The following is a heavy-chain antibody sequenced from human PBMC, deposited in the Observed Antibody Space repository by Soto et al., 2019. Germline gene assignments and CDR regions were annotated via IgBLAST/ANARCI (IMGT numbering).Heavy chain of an antibody. J-gene: IGHJ1*01. CDR2: IYYSGST. CDR1: VGSISSGGYY. V-gene: IGHV4-31*03. Sequence: QVQLQESGPGLVKPSQTLSLTCTASVGSISSGGYYWSWMRQHPGKGLEWIGYIYYSGSTYYNPSLKSRVTISVDTSNNQFSLKLSAVTAADTAVYYCARSRGTWTYPHDFQPWGQGTLVTVSS. D-gene: IGHD3-16*01. CDR3: ARSRGTWTYPHDFQP.